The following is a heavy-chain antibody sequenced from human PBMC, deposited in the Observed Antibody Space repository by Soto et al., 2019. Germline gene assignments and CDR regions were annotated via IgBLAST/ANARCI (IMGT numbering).Heavy chain of an antibody. CDR3: ARELELVLDY. V-gene: IGHV3-30-3*01. D-gene: IGHD6-13*01. CDR1: GLTFSSYA. Sequence: PGGSLRLSCAASGLTFSSYAMHWVRQAPGKGLEWVAVISYDGSDKNYADSVKGRFTISRDNSKNTLYLQMNSLRAEDTAVYYCARELELVLDYWGQGTLVTSPQ. CDR2: ISYDGSDK. J-gene: IGHJ4*02.